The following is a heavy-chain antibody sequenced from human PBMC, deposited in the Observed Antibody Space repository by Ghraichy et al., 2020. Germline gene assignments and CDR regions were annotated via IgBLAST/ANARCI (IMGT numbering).Heavy chain of an antibody. V-gene: IGHV4-59*02. CDR2: MYHTGST. J-gene: IGHJ4*02. CDR3: PQGLRSSSSQATTFDY. CDR1: GGSVISYY. D-gene: IGHD6-6*01. Sequence: SQTLSLTCTVSGGSVISYYWSWIRQPPGRGLEWIGYMYHTGSTTCNPSLKSRVDISLDTSKNQFSLKLTSVTAADTAIYYCPQGLRSSSSQATTFDYWGPGTLVTVSS.